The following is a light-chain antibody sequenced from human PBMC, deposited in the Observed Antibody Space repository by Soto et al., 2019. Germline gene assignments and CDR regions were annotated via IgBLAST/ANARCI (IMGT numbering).Light chain of an antibody. CDR2: AAS. V-gene: IGKV1-27*01. CDR3: QKYDTAPQT. CDR1: QGIIDY. J-gene: IGKJ1*01. Sequence: DVQMTQSPSSLSASVGDTVTITCRASQGIIDYVAWYQQRPGKAPKLLIYAASTLHTGVPSRFSGSGAGTDFTLTISSLQPEDVATYYCQKYDTAPQTIGQGTRVEI.